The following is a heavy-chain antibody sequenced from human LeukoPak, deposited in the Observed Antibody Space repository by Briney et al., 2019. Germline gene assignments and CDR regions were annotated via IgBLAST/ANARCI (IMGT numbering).Heavy chain of an antibody. V-gene: IGHV4-59*01. CDR3: ARGVYIAAAQYAY. Sequence: PSETLSLTCTVSGGSISSYYWSWIRQPPGEGVEWIGYIYYSGTTNHNPSLKSRVTISVDTSKNQFSLKLSSVTAADTAVYYCARGVYIAAAQYAYWGQGTLVTVSS. CDR2: IYYSGTT. J-gene: IGHJ4*02. D-gene: IGHD6-13*01. CDR1: GGSISSYY.